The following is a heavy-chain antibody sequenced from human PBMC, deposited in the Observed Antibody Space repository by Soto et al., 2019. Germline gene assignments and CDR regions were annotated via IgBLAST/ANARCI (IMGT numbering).Heavy chain of an antibody. CDR2: ISSSSSYT. CDR3: ARDLLPWNDYYYGMDV. V-gene: IGHV3-11*05. J-gene: IGHJ6*02. CDR1: GFTFSDYY. D-gene: IGHD1-1*01. Sequence: QVQLVESGGGLVKPGGSLRLSCAASGFTFSDYYMSWIRQAPGKGLEWVSYISSSSSYTNYADSVKGRFTISRDNAKNSLYLQMNSLRAEDTAVYYCARDLLPWNDYYYGMDVWGQGTTVTVSS.